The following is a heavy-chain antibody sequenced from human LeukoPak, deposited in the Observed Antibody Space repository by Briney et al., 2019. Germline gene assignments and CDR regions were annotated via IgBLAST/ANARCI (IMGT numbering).Heavy chain of an antibody. CDR1: GGSISSADYY. CDR3: ARVDLYSSTWRASNWFDP. D-gene: IGHD6-13*01. J-gene: IGHJ5*02. V-gene: IGHV4-30-4*01. Sequence: PSQTLSLTCTVSGGSISSADYYWSWIRQPPGKGLEWIGYIYCSGNTYYNPSLKSRVTVSVDTSKNQFSLKLSSVTAADTAVYYCARVDLYSSTWRASNWFDPWGQGTLVTVSS. CDR2: IYCSGNT.